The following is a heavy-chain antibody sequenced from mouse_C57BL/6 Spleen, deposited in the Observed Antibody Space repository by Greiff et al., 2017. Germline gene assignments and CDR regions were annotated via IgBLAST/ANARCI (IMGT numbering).Heavy chain of an antibody. CDR2: IYPGSGNT. Sequence: QVQLQQSGAELVRPGASVKLSCKASGYTFTDYYINWVKQRPGQGLEWIARIYPGSGNTYYNEKFKGKATLTAEKSSSTAYMQLSSLTSEDSAVYFCARPDYDVGHAMDYWGQGTSVTVSS. D-gene: IGHD2-4*01. J-gene: IGHJ4*01. CDR3: ARPDYDVGHAMDY. V-gene: IGHV1-76*01. CDR1: GYTFTDYY.